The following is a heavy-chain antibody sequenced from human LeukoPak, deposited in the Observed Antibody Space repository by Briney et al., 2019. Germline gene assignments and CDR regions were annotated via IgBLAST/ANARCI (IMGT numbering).Heavy chain of an antibody. Sequence: GGSLRLSCAASGFTFSDYDMNWVRQAPGKGLEWVSYISTSSITVYYADSVKGRFTISRDNAKNSLYLQMNSLRDEDTAVYYCARRAEWSGFFGYLDHWGQGTLVTVSS. CDR3: ARRAEWSGFFGYLDH. CDR2: ISTSSITV. CDR1: GFTFSDYD. V-gene: IGHV3-48*02. J-gene: IGHJ4*02. D-gene: IGHD3-3*01.